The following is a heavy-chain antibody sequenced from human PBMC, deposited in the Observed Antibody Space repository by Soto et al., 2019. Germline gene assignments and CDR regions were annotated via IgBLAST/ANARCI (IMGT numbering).Heavy chain of an antibody. CDR2: ITNSGDST. CDR1: GFTLSTFA. V-gene: IGHV3-23*01. J-gene: IGHJ4*02. D-gene: IGHD5-18*01. CDR3: ARGGPRDGYRDLDY. Sequence: GGSLRLSCAVSGFTLSTFAMTWVRQAPGKGLEWVSTITNSGDSTYYADSVKGRFTISRDNSKSTLFLQISGLRTEDTALYYCARGGPRDGYRDLDYWGQGTQVTVS.